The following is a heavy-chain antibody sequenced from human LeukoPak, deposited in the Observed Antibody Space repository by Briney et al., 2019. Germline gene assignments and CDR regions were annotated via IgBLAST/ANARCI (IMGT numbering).Heavy chain of an antibody. CDR2: IYYSGST. CDR3: AWTTVTSGYIDAFDI. D-gene: IGHD4-17*01. Sequence: SETLSLTCTVSGGSISSGDYYWSWIRQPPGKGLEWIGYIYYSGSTYYNPSLKSRVTISVDTSKNQFSLKLSSVTAADTAVYYCAWTTVTSGYIDAFDIWGQGTMVTVSS. V-gene: IGHV4-30-4*01. J-gene: IGHJ3*02. CDR1: GGSISSGDYY.